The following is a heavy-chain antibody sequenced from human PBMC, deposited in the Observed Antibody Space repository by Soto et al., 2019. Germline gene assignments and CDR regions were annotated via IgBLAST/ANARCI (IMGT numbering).Heavy chain of an antibody. J-gene: IGHJ4*02. Sequence: PGESLKISCKASGYIRNTDWISWVRQKPGKGLECMGRIDPLDSHTKYSPSFEGRVNISADRSIATAYLHWTSLETSDTAIYYCSRHQLGMVAEDSWGQGTLVTVSS. CDR2: IDPLDSHT. D-gene: IGHD2-15*01. V-gene: IGHV5-10-1*01. CDR1: GYIRNTDW. CDR3: SRHQLGMVAEDS.